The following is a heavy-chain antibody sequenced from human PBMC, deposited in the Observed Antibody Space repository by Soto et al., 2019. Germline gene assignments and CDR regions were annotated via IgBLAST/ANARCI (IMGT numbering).Heavy chain of an antibody. V-gene: IGHV1-69*01. Sequence: QVQLVQSGAEVKKLGSSVKVSCKASGGTFSSYAISWVRQAPGQGLEWMGGIIPIFGTANYAQKFQGRVTITADESTSTAYMELSSLRSEDTAVYYCARALYCSGGSCYGTDYWGQGTLVTVSS. CDR1: GGTFSSYA. CDR3: ARALYCSGGSCYGTDY. D-gene: IGHD2-15*01. J-gene: IGHJ4*02. CDR2: IIPIFGTA.